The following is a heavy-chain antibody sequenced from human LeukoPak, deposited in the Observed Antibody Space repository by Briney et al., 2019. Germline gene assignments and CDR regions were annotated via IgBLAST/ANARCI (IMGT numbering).Heavy chain of an antibody. CDR2: ISGSGGST. CDR3: AKGRVAVDY. Sequence: GGSLRLSCAASGFTFSSYGMHWVRQAPGEGLEWVSAISGSGGSTYYADSVKGRFTISRDNSKNTLYLQMNSLRAEDTAVYYCAKGRVAVDYWGQGTLVTVSS. J-gene: IGHJ4*02. V-gene: IGHV3-23*01. CDR1: GFTFSSYG.